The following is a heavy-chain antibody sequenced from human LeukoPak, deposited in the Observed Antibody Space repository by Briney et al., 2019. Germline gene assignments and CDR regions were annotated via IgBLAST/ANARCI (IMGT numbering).Heavy chain of an antibody. D-gene: IGHD2-8*01. CDR1: GGSLSSYY. CDR3: ARGYCTNAVCSLGPTQA. J-gene: IGHJ4*02. Sequence: SETLSLTCTVSGGSLSSYYWSWIRQPPGKGLEWIGYIYYSGSTNYNPSLKSRVTISEDTSKNQFSLQLSSVTAADTAVYYCARGYCTNAVCSLGPTQAWGQGTLVTVSS. V-gene: IGHV4-59*01. CDR2: IYYSGST.